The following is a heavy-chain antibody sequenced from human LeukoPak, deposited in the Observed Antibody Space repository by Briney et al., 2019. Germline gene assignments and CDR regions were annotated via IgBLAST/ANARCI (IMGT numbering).Heavy chain of an antibody. V-gene: IGHV4-34*01. CDR1: GGSFSGYY. Sequence: PSETLSLTCAVYGGSFSGYYWSWIRQPPGKGLEWIGEINHSGSTNYNPSLKSRATISVDTSKNQFSLKLSSVTAADTAVYYCARGRLELLWFGELLPNYFDYWGQGTLVTVSS. CDR3: ARGRLELLWFGELLPNYFDY. D-gene: IGHD3-10*01. J-gene: IGHJ4*02. CDR2: INHSGST.